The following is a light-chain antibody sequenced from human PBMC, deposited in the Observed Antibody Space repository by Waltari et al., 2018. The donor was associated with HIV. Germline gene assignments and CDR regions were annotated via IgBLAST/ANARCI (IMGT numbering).Light chain of an antibody. Sequence: QSVLTQPPSVSGAPGQRVTLSCTGSSSNIGAGYDVHWYQKLPGTAPKPLIHGNTNRPSGVPDRFSGSKSGTSASLAITGLQAEDEAEYYCQSYDSRLSGPVVFGGGTKLTVL. V-gene: IGLV1-40*01. J-gene: IGLJ2*01. CDR1: SSNIGAGYD. CDR3: QSYDSRLSGPVV. CDR2: GNT.